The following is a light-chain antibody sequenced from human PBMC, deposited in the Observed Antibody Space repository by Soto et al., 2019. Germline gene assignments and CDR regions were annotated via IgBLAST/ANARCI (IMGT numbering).Light chain of an antibody. CDR1: QYVGTR. V-gene: IGKV3-11*01. CDR3: QQRNYWQVT. CDR2: YTS. J-gene: IGKJ5*01. Sequence: EIVLTQSPATLSSSPWETATLSCRASQYVGTRLAWYQHKPGQAPRLLIYYTSNRATGIPARFSGSGSGTDFTLTISSLEPEDFAVYYCQQRNYWQVTFGQGTRLEIK.